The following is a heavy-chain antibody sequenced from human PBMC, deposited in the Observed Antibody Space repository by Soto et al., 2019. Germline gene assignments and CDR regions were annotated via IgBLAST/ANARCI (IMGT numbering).Heavy chain of an antibody. V-gene: IGHV3-15*01. Sequence: EVQLVESGGGLVKPGGSLRLSCAASGLIFSDVWMTWVRQAPGKGLEWVGRIKTKPDDGTIDYAAPVRGRFTISRDDSKNTLYLQMTSLTPDDTGVYYCTTSNLGVDFWGPGTLX. CDR1: GLIFSDVW. CDR3: TTSNLGVDF. CDR2: IKTKPDDGTI. J-gene: IGHJ4*02. D-gene: IGHD1-1*01.